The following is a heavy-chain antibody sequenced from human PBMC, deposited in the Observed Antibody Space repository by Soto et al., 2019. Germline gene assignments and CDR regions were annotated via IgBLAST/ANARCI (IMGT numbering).Heavy chain of an antibody. J-gene: IGHJ5*02. Sequence: SETLSLTCTVSGGSISSGDYYWSWIRQPPGKGLEWIGYIYYSGSTYYNPSLKSRVTISVDTSKNQFSLKLSSVTAADTAVYYCARGRWLELRENWFDPWGQGTLVTV. CDR1: GGSISSGDYY. CDR2: IYYSGST. V-gene: IGHV4-30-4*01. CDR3: ARGRWLELRENWFDP. D-gene: IGHD1-7*01.